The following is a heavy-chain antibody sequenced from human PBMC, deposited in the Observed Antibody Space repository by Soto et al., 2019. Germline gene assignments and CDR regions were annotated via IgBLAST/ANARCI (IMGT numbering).Heavy chain of an antibody. CDR3: ARDCVTYYDFWSGYYTGGYYYYGKDV. D-gene: IGHD3-3*01. CDR1: GFTFSSYS. Sequence: PGGSLRLSCAASGFTFSSYSMNWVRQAPGKGLEWVSSISSSSSYIYYADSVKGRFTISRDNAKNSLYLQMNSLRAEDTAVYYCARDCVTYYDFWSGYYTGGYYYYGKDVWGQGTTVTVSS. J-gene: IGHJ6*02. V-gene: IGHV3-21*01. CDR2: ISSSSSYI.